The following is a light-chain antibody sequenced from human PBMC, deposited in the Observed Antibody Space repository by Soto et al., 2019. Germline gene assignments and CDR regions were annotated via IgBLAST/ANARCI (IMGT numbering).Light chain of an antibody. CDR3: QQYGSSPFT. J-gene: IGKJ3*01. Sequence: EIVLSQSPGTLALSPGERATLSCRASQSVSSNYLTWYQQKRGQAPRLLIHGASSRATGIPDRFSGSGSGTDFTLTISRLEPEDFAVYYCQQYGSSPFTFGPGTKVGIK. V-gene: IGKV3-20*01. CDR1: QSVSSNY. CDR2: GAS.